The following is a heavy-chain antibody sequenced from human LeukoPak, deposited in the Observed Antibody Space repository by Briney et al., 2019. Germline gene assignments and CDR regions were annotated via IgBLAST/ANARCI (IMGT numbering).Heavy chain of an antibody. V-gene: IGHV1-69*13. J-gene: IGHJ4*02. D-gene: IGHD6-6*01. CDR1: GGTFSSNA. CDR3: AHEVYSSSSGDY. CDR2: IIPIFGTA. Sequence: SVKVSWRASGGTFSSNAISWVRQAPGKGLEWMGGIIPIFGTANYAQKFQGRVTITADESTSTAYMELSSLRSEDTAVYYCAHEVYSSSSGDYWGQGTLVTVSS.